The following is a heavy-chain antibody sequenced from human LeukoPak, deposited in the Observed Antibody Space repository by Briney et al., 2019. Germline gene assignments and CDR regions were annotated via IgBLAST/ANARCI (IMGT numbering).Heavy chain of an antibody. CDR3: ASGNSGYEINPYYYYGMDV. D-gene: IGHD5-12*01. Sequence: ASVKVSCKASGYTFTSYGISWVRQAPGQGLEWMGWISAYNGNTNYAQKLQGRVTMTTDTSTSTAYMELSRLRSDDTAVYYCASGNSGYEINPYYYYGMDVWGQGTTVTVSS. CDR1: GYTFTSYG. V-gene: IGHV1-18*01. CDR2: ISAYNGNT. J-gene: IGHJ6*02.